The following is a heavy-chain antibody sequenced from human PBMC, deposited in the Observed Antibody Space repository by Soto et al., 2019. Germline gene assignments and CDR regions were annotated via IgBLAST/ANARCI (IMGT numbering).Heavy chain of an antibody. D-gene: IGHD6-19*01. CDR3: AKDDRIAVAGNGMDV. CDR2: ITGSGGTT. V-gene: IGHV3-23*01. Sequence: GGSLRLSCAASRFTFSSYAMSWVRQAPGKGLEWVSAITGSGGTTYYADSVKGRFTISRDNSKNALFLQMNSLRVEDTAVYYCAKDDRIAVAGNGMDVWGQGTTVTVSS. J-gene: IGHJ6*02. CDR1: RFTFSSYA.